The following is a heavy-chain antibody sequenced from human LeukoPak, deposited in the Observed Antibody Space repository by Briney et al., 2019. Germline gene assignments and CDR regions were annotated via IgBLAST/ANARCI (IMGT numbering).Heavy chain of an antibody. Sequence: PSETLSLTCTVSGGSISSSNYYWGWIRQPPGKGLEWIGSVYYSGRTYYNPSLKSRVTISVDTSKNLFSLKLSSVTAADTAIFYCARHVGHCSSSCYFTYWGQGALVTVSS. D-gene: IGHD2-2*01. CDR2: VYYSGRT. CDR3: ARHVGHCSSSCYFTY. V-gene: IGHV4-39*01. J-gene: IGHJ4*02. CDR1: GGSISSSNYY.